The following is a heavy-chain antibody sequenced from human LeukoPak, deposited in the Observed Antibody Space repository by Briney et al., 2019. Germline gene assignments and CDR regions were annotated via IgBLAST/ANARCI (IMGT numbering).Heavy chain of an antibody. CDR2: ISSSSSCT. D-gene: IGHD4-17*01. CDR1: GFTFSDYY. CDR3: ARDLDGDRGSGADY. J-gene: IGHJ4*02. V-gene: IGHV3-11*06. Sequence: GGSLRLSCAASGFTFSDYYMSWIRQAPGKGLEWVSYISSSSSCTNYADSVKGRFTISRDNAKNSLYLQMNSLGAEDTAVYYCARDLDGDRGSGADYWGQGTLVTVSS.